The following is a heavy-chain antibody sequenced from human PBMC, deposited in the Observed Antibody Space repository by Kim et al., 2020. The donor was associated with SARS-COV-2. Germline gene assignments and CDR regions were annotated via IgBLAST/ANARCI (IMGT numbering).Heavy chain of an antibody. V-gene: IGHV3-48*02. CDR2: STI. Sequence: STIYYADSLKGRFTISRDNAKNSLYLQMNSLRDEDTAVYYCASGEYYFDYWGQGTLVTVSS. CDR3: ASGEYYFDY. D-gene: IGHD3-10*01. J-gene: IGHJ4*02.